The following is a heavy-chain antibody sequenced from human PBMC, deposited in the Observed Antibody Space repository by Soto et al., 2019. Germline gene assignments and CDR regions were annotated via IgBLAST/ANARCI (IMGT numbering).Heavy chain of an antibody. V-gene: IGHV4-39*02. CDR2: IYYSGST. CDR3: AREGAYYYDSSGHSIDY. D-gene: IGHD3-22*01. J-gene: IGHJ4*02. CDR1: GCSISSSSYY. Sequence: SETLSLTCTVSGCSISSSSYYWGWILQPPGKGLEWIGSIYYSGSTYYNPSLKSRVTISVDTSKNQFSLKLSSVTAADTAVYYCAREGAYYYDSSGHSIDYWGQGTLVTVS.